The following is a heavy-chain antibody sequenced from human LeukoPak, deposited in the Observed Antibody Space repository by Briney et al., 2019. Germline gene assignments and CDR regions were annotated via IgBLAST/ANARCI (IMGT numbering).Heavy chain of an antibody. CDR2: ISSSGNTI. CDR1: GFTFNIYE. J-gene: IGHJ4*02. V-gene: IGHV3-48*03. CDR3: VTDPLQDSGNY. Sequence: PGGSLRLSCAASGFTFNIYEMNWVRQAPGRGLEWLSVISSSGNTIYYADSVKGRFTVSRDNAKTSLYLQMNSLRAEDTAVYYCVTDPLQDSGNYWGQGTLVTVSS.